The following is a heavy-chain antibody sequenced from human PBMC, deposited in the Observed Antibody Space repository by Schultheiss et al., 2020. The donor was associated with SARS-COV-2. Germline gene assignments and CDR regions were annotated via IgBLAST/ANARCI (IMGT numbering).Heavy chain of an antibody. J-gene: IGHJ6*02. CDR3: ARVIVPLDYYYYGMDV. CDR2: INPNSGGT. CDR1: GHSFIDYV. Sequence: ASVKVSCKPCGHSFIDYVMKWVRQAPGQGLEWMGWINPNSGGTNYAQKFQGRVTMTRDTSISTAYMELSRLRSDDTAVYYCARVIVPLDYYYYGMDVWGQGTTVTVSS. D-gene: IGHD3-16*02. V-gene: IGHV1-2*02.